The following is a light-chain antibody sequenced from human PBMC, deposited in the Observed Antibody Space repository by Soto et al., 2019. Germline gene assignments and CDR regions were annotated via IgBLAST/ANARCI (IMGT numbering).Light chain of an antibody. CDR1: GSDVGAYNS. J-gene: IGLJ2*01. CDR3: GSFVGGTTLI. CDR2: EVI. Sequence: QSALTPSPSASGIRGQSVTISCSGTGSDVGAYNSLSWYQHHPGKAPKLIIYEVIKRPSGVPDRFSGSKSGTTASLTVSGLQTEDEAVYYCGSFVGGTTLIFGGGTKLTVL. V-gene: IGLV2-8*01.